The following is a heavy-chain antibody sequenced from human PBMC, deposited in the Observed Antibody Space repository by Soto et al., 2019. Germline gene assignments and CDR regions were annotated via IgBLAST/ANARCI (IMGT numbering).Heavy chain of an antibody. CDR2: IAVGSGYT. J-gene: IGHJ4*02. Sequence: SVKGSFKASGLPFTSSAFQWVRQARGQRLEWIGWIAVGSGYTNYAQRFQDRVTLTRDMSTATTYMELGRLTSEDTAIYYCAADATAWQQMVPSDYWGQGTLVTVSS. V-gene: IGHV1-58*01. D-gene: IGHD2-8*01. CDR1: GLPFTSSA. CDR3: AADATAWQQMVPSDY.